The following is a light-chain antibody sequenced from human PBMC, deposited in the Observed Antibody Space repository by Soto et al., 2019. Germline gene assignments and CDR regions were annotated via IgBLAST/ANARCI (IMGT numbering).Light chain of an antibody. V-gene: IGLV1-44*01. CDR2: EVN. Sequence: QSVLTQPPSASGTPGQRVTISCSGSSSNIGTNTVNWYQQLPGTAPKLIIFEVNRRPSGVSDRFSGSKSGNTASLTISGLQAEDEADFFCCSYAGNGAWVFGGGTKLTVL. CDR1: SSNIGTNT. J-gene: IGLJ3*02. CDR3: CSYAGNGAWV.